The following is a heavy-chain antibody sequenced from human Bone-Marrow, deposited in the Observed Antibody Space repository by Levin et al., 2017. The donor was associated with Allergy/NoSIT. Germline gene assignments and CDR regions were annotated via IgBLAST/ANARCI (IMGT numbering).Heavy chain of an antibody. CDR3: ARAITYSNYVFGQTDYYYYGMDV. J-gene: IGHJ6*02. D-gene: IGHD4-11*01. CDR1: GYTFTGYY. V-gene: IGHV1-2*02. Sequence: GASVKVSCKASGYTFTGYYMHWVRQAPGQGLEWMGWINPNSGGTNYAQKFQGRVTMTRDTSISTAYMELSRLRSDDTAVYYCARAITYSNYVFGQTDYYYYGMDVWGQGTTVTVSS. CDR2: INPNSGGT.